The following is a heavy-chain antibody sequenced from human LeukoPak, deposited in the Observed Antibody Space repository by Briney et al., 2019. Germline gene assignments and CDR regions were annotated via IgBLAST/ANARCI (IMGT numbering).Heavy chain of an antibody. CDR2: ISSDGSDK. V-gene: IGHV3-30*18. CDR3: AKGSATTVVTIDY. CDR1: GFTFSSYG. Sequence: GKSLRLSCAASGFTFSSYGMHWVRQAPGKGLEWVAVISSDGSDKYYADSVKGRFTISRDNSKNTMCLQMNSLRDEDTAVYYCAKGSATTVVTIDYWGQGTLVTVSS. D-gene: IGHD4-23*01. J-gene: IGHJ4*02.